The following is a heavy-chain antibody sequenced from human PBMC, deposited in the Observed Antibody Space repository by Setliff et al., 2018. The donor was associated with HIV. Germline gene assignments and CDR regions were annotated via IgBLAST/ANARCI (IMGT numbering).Heavy chain of an antibody. CDR2: VDPEDGET. Sequence: SCKASGYSFSDYYMHWAQQAPGKGLEWMGRVDPEDGETIYAEKFQGRVTITADTSTDTAYMELSSLRSEDTAVYYCTALNYDILTGYADYWCQGTLVTVSS. D-gene: IGHD3-9*01. J-gene: IGHJ4*02. CDR1: GYSFSDYY. CDR3: TALNYDILTGYADY. V-gene: IGHV1-69-2*01.